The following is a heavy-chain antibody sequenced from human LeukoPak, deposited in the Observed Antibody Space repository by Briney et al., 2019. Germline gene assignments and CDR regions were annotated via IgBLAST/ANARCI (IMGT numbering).Heavy chain of an antibody. CDR1: GYTFTSYA. D-gene: IGHD2-2*01. CDR3: ARGGFRGVVPAANVGDFDY. CDR2: INTNTGNP. V-gene: IGHV7-4-1*02. J-gene: IGHJ4*02. Sequence: ASVKVSCKASGYTFTSYAMNWVRQAPGQGLEWMGWINTNTGNPTYVQGFTGRFVFSLDTSVSTAYLQISSLKAEDTAVYYCARGGFRGVVPAANVGDFDYWGQGTLVTVSS.